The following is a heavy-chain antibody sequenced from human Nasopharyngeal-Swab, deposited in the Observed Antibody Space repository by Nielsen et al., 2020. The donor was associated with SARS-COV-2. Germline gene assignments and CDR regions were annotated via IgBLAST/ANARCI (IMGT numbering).Heavy chain of an antibody. CDR1: GYTFTSYG. D-gene: IGHD3-10*01. J-gene: IGHJ4*02. CDR3: ARVRFGESFDY. V-gene: IGHV1-18*01. Sequence: ASVKVSCKASGYTFTSYGISWVRQAPGQGLEWMGWISAYNGNTNYAQKLQGRVTMTTDTSTSTVYMELRSLRSDDTAVYYCARVRFGESFDYWGQGTLVTVSS. CDR2: ISAYNGNT.